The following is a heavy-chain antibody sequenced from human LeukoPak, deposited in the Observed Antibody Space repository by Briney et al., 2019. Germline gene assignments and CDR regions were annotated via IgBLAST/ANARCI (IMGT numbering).Heavy chain of an antibody. Sequence: PGGSLRLSCAASGFTFSSYSMNWVRQAPGKGLEWVSSISSSSSYIYYADSVEGRFTISRDNAKNSLCVQMNSLRAEDTAVYYCARDLSGSYYSTRYFDYWGQGTLVTVSS. CDR1: GFTFSSYS. J-gene: IGHJ4*02. V-gene: IGHV3-21*01. CDR3: ARDLSGSYYSTRYFDY. CDR2: ISSSSSYI. D-gene: IGHD1-26*01.